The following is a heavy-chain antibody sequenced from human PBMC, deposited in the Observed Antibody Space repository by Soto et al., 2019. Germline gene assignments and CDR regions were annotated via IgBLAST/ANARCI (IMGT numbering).Heavy chain of an antibody. CDR3: AKDRGSGSYAANFYYYGMDV. V-gene: IGHV3-9*01. CDR1: GFTFDDYA. Sequence: EEQLVESGGGLVQPGRSLRLSCAASGFTFDDYAMHWVRQPPGKGLEWVSGINWNSGRIAYADSVKGRFTISRDNAKTCLYLQMNSLRAEDTALYYCAKDRGSGSYAANFYYYGMDVWGQGTTVTVSS. CDR2: INWNSGRI. J-gene: IGHJ6*02. D-gene: IGHD3-10*01.